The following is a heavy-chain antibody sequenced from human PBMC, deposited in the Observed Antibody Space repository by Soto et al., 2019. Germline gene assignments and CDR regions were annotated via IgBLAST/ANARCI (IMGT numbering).Heavy chain of an antibody. CDR2: IDWDDDK. CDR3: ARLGVAGQRYAMDV. V-gene: IGHV2-70*01. CDR1: GFSLSTSGMC. J-gene: IGHJ6*02. D-gene: IGHD6-19*01. Sequence: SGPTLVNPTQTLTLTCTFSGFSLSTSGMCVSWIRQPPGKALEWLALIDWDDDKYYSTSLKTRLTISKDTSKNQVVLTMTNMDPVDTATFYCARLGVAGQRYAMDVWGQGTTVTVSS.